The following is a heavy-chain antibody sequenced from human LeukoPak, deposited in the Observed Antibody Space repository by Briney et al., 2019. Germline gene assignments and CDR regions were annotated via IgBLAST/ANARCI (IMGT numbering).Heavy chain of an antibody. CDR1: GYTFTGYY. CDR3: ARADSGSQSRAFDI. J-gene: IGHJ3*02. Sequence: GASVKVSRKASGYTFTGYYMHWVRQAPGQGLEWMGWINPNSGGTNYAQKFQGGVTMTRDTSISTADMELSRLRSDDTAVYYCARADSGSQSRAFDIWGQGTMVTVSS. V-gene: IGHV1-2*02. CDR2: INPNSGGT. D-gene: IGHD1-26*01.